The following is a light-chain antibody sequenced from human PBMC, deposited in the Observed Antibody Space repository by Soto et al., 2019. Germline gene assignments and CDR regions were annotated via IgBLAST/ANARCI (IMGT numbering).Light chain of an antibody. CDR2: EVS. CDR3: MQAIDIPWT. V-gene: IGKV2-29*03. CDR1: QILLHSDGKTY. Sequence: DIVMTQTPLSLSVTPGHPASISCKSSQILLHSDGKTYLYWYVQKAGQAPQPLIYEVSNRFSGVPERFSGSGSRTDFTLKISRVEADDVGIYYCMQAIDIPWTFGQGTKVDI. J-gene: IGKJ1*01.